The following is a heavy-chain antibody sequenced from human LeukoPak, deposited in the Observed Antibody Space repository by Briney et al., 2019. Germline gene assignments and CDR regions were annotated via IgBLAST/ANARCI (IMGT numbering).Heavy chain of an antibody. J-gene: IGHJ4*02. CDR1: GGSFSGYH. CDR3: ARHTYYYDSSGYYGFDY. CDR2: INHSGST. V-gene: IGHV4-34*01. Sequence: PSETLSLTCAVYGGSFSGYHWSWIRQPPGKGLEWIGEINHSGSTNYNPSLKSRVTISVDTSKNQFSLKLSSVTAADTAVYYCARHTYYYDSSGYYGFDYWGQGTLVTVSS. D-gene: IGHD3-22*01.